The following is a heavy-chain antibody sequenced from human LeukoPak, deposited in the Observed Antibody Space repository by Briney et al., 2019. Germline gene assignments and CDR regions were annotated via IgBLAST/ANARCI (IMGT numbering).Heavy chain of an antibody. CDR2: ISGSGGST. D-gene: IGHD5-12*01. V-gene: IGHV3-23*01. CDR3: AKDRRYSGYDLTLKVDY. Sequence: GGSLRLSCAASGFTFSSYAMSWVRQAPGKGLEWVSAISGSGGSTYYADSVKGRFTISRDNPKNTLYLQMNSLRAEDTAVYYCAKDRRYSGYDLTLKVDYWGQGTLVTVSS. J-gene: IGHJ4*02. CDR1: GFTFSSYA.